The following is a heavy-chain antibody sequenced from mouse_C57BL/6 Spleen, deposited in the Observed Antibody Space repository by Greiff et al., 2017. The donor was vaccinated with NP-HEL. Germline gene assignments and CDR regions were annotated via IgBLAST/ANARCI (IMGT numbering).Heavy chain of an antibody. J-gene: IGHJ4*01. Sequence: AASGIDFSRYWMSWVRRAPGKGLEWIGEINPDSSTINYAPSLKDKFIISRDNAKNTLYLQMSKVRSEDTALYYCARQSAQGDYAMDYWGQGTSVTVSS. CDR1: GIDFSRYW. V-gene: IGHV4-1*01. D-gene: IGHD3-2*02. CDR2: INPDSSTI. CDR3: ARQSAQGDYAMDY.